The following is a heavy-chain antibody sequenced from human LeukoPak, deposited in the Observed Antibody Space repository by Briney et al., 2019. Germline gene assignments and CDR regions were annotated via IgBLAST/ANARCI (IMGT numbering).Heavy chain of an antibody. D-gene: IGHD5-24*01. CDR3: ASRRDDYLNPFYA. CDR1: GGSFSGYY. J-gene: IGHJ4*02. Sequence: SETLPLTCAVYGGSFSGYYWCWIRQPPGEGLERRGEINHRGSANYNPSLKSRVTISVDTAKNQFSLKLSSLTAADTAIYYCASRRDDYLNPFYAWGQGALVSVSS. CDR2: INHRGSA. V-gene: IGHV4-34*01.